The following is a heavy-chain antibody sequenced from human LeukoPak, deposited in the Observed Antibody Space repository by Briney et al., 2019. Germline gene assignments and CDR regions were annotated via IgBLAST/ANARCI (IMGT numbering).Heavy chain of an antibody. Sequence: GGSLRLSCAASGFTFSSYAMHWVRQAPGKGLEWVAVISYDGSNKYYADSVKGRFTISRDNSKNTLYLQMNSLRAEDTAVYYCARDLYYYDSSGYWGIFDYWGQGTLVTVSS. CDR2: ISYDGSNK. V-gene: IGHV3-30-3*01. D-gene: IGHD3-22*01. CDR1: GFTFSSYA. CDR3: ARDLYYYDSSGYWGIFDY. J-gene: IGHJ4*02.